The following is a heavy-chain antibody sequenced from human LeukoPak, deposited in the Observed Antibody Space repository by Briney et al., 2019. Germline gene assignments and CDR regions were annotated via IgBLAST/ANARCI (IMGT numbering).Heavy chain of an antibody. V-gene: IGHV4-61*01. D-gene: IGHD3-3*01. CDR2: IYYSGST. CDR3: ARVKDSNDFWSGYYSYFDY. CDR1: GGSVSSGSYY. Sequence: SETLSLTCTVSGGSVSSGSYYWSWIWQPPGKGLEWIGYIYYSGSTNCNPSLKSRVTISVDTSKNQFSLKLSSVTAADTAVYYCARVKDSNDFWSGYYSYFDYWGQGTLVTVSS. J-gene: IGHJ4*02.